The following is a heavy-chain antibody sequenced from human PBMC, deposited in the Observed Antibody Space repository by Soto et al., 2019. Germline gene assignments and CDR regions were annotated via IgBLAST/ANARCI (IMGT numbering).Heavy chain of an antibody. CDR2: INDSGDI. CDR1: GGSFRGYQ. D-gene: IGHD3-10*01. Sequence: QVQLQQWGAGLLKPSETLSLTCAVYGGSFRGYQWSWIRQTPGKGLEWTGGINDSGDINYNPSLKSRVTILVGSPKKQISLRLSSVTAAATAGYSCARGLILWFGELSRRGGYYYDMDVWGKGTTVTVSS. V-gene: IGHV4-34*01. CDR3: ARGLILWFGELSRRGGYYYDMDV. J-gene: IGHJ6*03.